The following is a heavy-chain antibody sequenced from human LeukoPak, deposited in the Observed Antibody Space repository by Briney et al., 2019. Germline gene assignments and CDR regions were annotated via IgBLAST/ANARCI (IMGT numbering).Heavy chain of an antibody. V-gene: IGHV4-59*01. J-gene: IGHJ4*02. CDR1: GGSISGYY. CDR3: ARYGLAYTYDS. D-gene: IGHD3-16*01. Sequence: SETLSLTCSVSGGSISGYYWSWIRQPPGKGLEWIGYIYYSGSTNYNPSLKSRVTMSVDTSKNQFSLKLSSVTAADTAVYYCARYGLAYTYDSWGQGTLVTVSS. CDR2: IYYSGST.